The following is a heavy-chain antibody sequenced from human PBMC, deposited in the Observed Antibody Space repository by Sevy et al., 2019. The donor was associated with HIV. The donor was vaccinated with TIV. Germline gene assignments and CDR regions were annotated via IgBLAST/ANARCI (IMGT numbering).Heavy chain of an antibody. CDR2: INPNSGGP. Sequence: ASVKVSCKASGYTFTDYYMHWVRQAPGQGLEWMGWINPNSGGPNYEQKFQGRVNMTRDTSISTAYMELSRRRSDDTAVYYCARDALLRGGYLDYWGQGTLVTVSS. J-gene: IGHJ4*02. CDR3: ARDALLRGGYLDY. CDR1: GYTFTDYY. D-gene: IGHD3-10*01. V-gene: IGHV1-2*02.